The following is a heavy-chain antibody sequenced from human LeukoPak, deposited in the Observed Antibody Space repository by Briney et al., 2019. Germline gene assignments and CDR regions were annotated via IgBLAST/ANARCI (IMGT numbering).Heavy chain of an antibody. V-gene: IGHV4-34*01. Sequence: SETLSLTCAVYGGSFSGYYWSWIRQPPGKGLEWIGEINHSGSTNYNPSLKSRVTISVDTSKNQFSLKLSSVTAADTAVYYCARSNYGSGSLDYWGQGTLVTVSS. CDR2: INHSGST. J-gene: IGHJ4*02. D-gene: IGHD3-10*01. CDR3: ARSNYGSGSLDY. CDR1: GGSFSGYY.